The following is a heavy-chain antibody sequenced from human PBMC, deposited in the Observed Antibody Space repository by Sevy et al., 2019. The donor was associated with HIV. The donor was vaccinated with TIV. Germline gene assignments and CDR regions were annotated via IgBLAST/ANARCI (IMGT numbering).Heavy chain of an antibody. CDR2: ISYDGSNK. CDR3: ARDGKRYYYDSSGYSFSDAFDI. V-gene: IGHV3-30-3*01. J-gene: IGHJ3*02. CDR1: GFTFSSYA. D-gene: IGHD3-22*01. Sequence: GGSLRLSCAASGFTFSSYAMHWVRQAPGKGLEWVAVISYDGSNKYYADSVKGRFTISRDNSKNTRYRQMNSLRAEETAVYYCARDGKRYYYDSSGYSFSDAFDIWGQGTMVTVSS.